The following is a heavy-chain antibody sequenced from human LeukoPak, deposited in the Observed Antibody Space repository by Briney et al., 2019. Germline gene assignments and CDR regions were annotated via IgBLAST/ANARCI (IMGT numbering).Heavy chain of an antibody. V-gene: IGHV3-23*01. CDR2: ISGDGTRT. CDR1: GFSFSSYA. J-gene: IGHJ4*02. CDR3: AKWPEGAMDYFDY. Sequence: GGSLRLSCAASGFSFSSYAMTWARQAPVGGLEWVSAISGDGTRTYYADSVKGRFTISRDNSKNTLYLEMSSLRVEDTAIYYCAKWPEGAMDYFDYWGQGTLVTVSS. D-gene: IGHD3-16*01.